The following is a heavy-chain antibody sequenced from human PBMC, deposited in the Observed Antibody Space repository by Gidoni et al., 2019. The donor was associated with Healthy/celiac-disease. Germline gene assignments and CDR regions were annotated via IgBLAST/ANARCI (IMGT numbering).Heavy chain of an antibody. CDR2: IIPIFGTA. Sequence: QLQLVQSGAAAKKPGSSVKVSCKASGGNFSSYAISRVRQAPGQGLEWMGGIIPIFGTANYAQKFQSRVTITADESTSTAYMELSSLRSEDTAVYYCARDQIVVVPAAIRGGYNWFDPWGQGTLVTVSS. D-gene: IGHD2-2*02. J-gene: IGHJ5*02. CDR1: GGNFSSYA. V-gene: IGHV1-69*01. CDR3: ARDQIVVVPAAIRGGYNWFDP.